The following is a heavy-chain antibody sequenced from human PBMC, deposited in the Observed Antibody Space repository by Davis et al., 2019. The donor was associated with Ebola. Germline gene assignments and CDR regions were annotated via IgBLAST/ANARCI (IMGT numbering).Heavy chain of an antibody. V-gene: IGHV3-23*01. CDR1: GFTFSSYA. J-gene: IGHJ4*02. Sequence: PGGSLRLSCAASGFTFSSYAMSWVRQAPGKGLEWVSAISGSGGNTYYADSVKGRFTISRDNAKNSLYLQMNSLRAEDTAVYYCARVRRYCSGGSCYLDYWGQGTLVTVSS. D-gene: IGHD2-15*01. CDR3: ARVRRYCSGGSCYLDY. CDR2: ISGSGGNT.